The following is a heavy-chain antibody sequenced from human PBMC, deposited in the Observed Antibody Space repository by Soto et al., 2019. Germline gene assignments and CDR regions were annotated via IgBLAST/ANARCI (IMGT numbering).Heavy chain of an antibody. V-gene: IGHV3-33*01. D-gene: IGHD2-15*01. CDR1: GFTFSSYG. Sequence: QVQLVESGGGVVQPGRSLRLSCAASGFTFSSYGMHWVRQAPGKGLEWVAVIWYDGSNKYYADSVKGRFTISRDNSKNTLYLQMNSLRAEDTAVYYCARDSSFSAKYYYYGMGVWGQGTTVTVSS. J-gene: IGHJ6*02. CDR2: IWYDGSNK. CDR3: ARDSSFSAKYYYYGMGV.